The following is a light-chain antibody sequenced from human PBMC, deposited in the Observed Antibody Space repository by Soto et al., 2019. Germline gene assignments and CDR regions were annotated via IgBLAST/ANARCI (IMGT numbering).Light chain of an antibody. CDR3: QQYYSTPFT. Sequence: DIVMTQSPDSLAVSLGERATNNCKSSQSVLYSSNSKNYLAWYQQKPGQPPKLLIYWASTRESGVPDQFSGSGSGTDFTLTISSLQAEDVAVYNCQQYYSTPFTFGPGTKVDIK. J-gene: IGKJ3*01. CDR2: WAS. V-gene: IGKV4-1*01. CDR1: QSVLYSSNSKNY.